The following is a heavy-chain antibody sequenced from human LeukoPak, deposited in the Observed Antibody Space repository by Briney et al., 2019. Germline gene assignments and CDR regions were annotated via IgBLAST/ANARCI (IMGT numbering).Heavy chain of an antibody. Sequence: GASVKVSCKASGGTFSSYANSWVRQAPGQGLEWMGGIIPIFGTANYAQKFQGRVTITADESTSTAYMELSSLRSEDTAVYYCAREWSIAVAGGSYYFDYWGQGTLVTVSS. J-gene: IGHJ4*02. CDR2: IIPIFGTA. D-gene: IGHD6-19*01. V-gene: IGHV1-69*13. CDR3: AREWSIAVAGGSYYFDY. CDR1: GGTFSSYA.